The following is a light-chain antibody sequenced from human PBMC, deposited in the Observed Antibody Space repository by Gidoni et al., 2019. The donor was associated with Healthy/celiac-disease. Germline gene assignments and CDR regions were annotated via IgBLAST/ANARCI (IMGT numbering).Light chain of an antibody. J-gene: IGLJ2*01. CDR1: SSDVGGYNY. CDR2: EVS. V-gene: IGLV2-14*01. CDR3: SSYTSSSTVV. Sequence: QSALTQPASVPGSPGQSITISCTGTSSDVGGYNYVSWYQQHPGKAPKLMIYEVSNRPSGVPDRFSGSKSGNTASLTISGLQAEDEADYYCSSYTSSSTVVFGGGTKLTVL.